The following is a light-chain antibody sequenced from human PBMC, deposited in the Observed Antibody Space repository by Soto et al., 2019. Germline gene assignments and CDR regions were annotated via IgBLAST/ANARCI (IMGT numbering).Light chain of an antibody. CDR2: GNS. V-gene: IGLV1-40*01. CDR1: SSNIGAGYD. CDR3: QSYDSSLGV. Sequence: QSVLTQPPSVSGAPGQRVTISCTGSSSNIGAGYDVHWYQQLPGTAPKLLIYGNSNRPSGVPDRFSGSKSGTSASLAITGLQAEDEADYYCQSYDSSLGVFGTGTKLTVL. J-gene: IGLJ1*01.